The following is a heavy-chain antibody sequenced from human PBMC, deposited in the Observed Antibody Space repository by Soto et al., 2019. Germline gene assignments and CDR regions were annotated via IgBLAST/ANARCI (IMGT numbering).Heavy chain of an antibody. V-gene: IGHV4-31*03. D-gene: IGHD5-18*01. CDR1: GAPITNVHCF. Sequence: PSETLSFPCPVSGAPITNVHCFWSWVRQHPDKGLEWLAYITYGGSIYYNPSLRSRLSVSIDKSKSQFSLNVRSVTAAETAVYFCAKMERTQLWLLVQNWGQG. CDR2: ITYGGSI. J-gene: IGHJ1*01. CDR3: AKMERTQLWLLVQN.